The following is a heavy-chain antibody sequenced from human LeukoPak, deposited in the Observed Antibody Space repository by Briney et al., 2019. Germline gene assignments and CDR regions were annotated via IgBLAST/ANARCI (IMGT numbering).Heavy chain of an antibody. CDR2: IHYDGSNK. CDR1: GFTFSSYG. V-gene: IGHV3-30*02. J-gene: IGHJ4*02. Sequence: GGSLRLSCAASGFTFSSYGMHWVRQAPGKGLEWVASIHYDGSNKYYADFVKGRFTISRDNSKNTLYLQMNSLRAEDTAVYYCAKVFYRPTLIAVVTKGYFDYWGQGTLVTVSS. CDR3: AKVFYRPTLIAVVTKGYFDY. D-gene: IGHD3-22*01.